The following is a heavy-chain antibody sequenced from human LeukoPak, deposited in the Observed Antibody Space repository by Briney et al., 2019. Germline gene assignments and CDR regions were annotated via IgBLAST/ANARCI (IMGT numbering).Heavy chain of an antibody. V-gene: IGHV4-38-2*02. CDR2: IYHSGST. J-gene: IGHJ6*03. Sequence: GSLRLSCTAPGFTFGDYSLSWFRQAPGKGLEWIGSIYHSGSTYYNPSLKSRVTISVDKSKNQFSLKLSSVTAADTAVYYCARDSREGDYYYYYMDVWGKGTTVTVSS. CDR3: ARDSREGDYYYYYMDV. CDR1: GFTFGDYS.